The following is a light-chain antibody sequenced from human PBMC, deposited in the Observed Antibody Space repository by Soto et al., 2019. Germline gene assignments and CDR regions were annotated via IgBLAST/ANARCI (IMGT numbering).Light chain of an antibody. CDR3: SSYSDTNIYV. Sequence: QCVRTRPPSASGAAGEAGTIFCTGTSSDVGGYVYVSWYQQRPGKAPKLMIYEVSKRPSGVPRRFSGSKSGNTASLTVSGLQAVDEADYYCSSYSDTNIYVFGTGTKVTV. CDR2: EVS. J-gene: IGLJ1*01. V-gene: IGLV2-8*01. CDR1: SSDVGGYVY.